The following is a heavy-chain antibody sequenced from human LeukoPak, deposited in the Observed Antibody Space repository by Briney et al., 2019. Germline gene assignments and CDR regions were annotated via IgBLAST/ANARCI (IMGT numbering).Heavy chain of an antibody. CDR2: INHSGST. CDR1: GGSFSGYY. Sequence: SETLSLTCAVYGGSFSGYYWSWIRQPPGKGLEWIGEINHSGSTNYNPSLKSRVTISVDTSKNQFSLKLSSATAADTAVYYCASTYSSSWYFDYWGQGTLVTVSS. CDR3: ASTYSSSWYFDY. D-gene: IGHD6-13*01. V-gene: IGHV4-34*01. J-gene: IGHJ4*02.